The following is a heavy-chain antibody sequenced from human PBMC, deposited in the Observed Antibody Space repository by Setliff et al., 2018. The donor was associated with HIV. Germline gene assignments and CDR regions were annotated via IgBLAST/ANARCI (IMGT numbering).Heavy chain of an antibody. CDR3: ARDHHSGRGSNFPWYSDL. Sequence: VKVSCKASGYTFSNYGITWVRQAPGQGLEWMGWITSYNGNTNYAKKFKGRVTMTTDTSTSIAYMELKSLRSEDTAIYYCARDHHSGRGSNFPWYSDLWGRGTLVTVSS. V-gene: IGHV1-18*01. J-gene: IGHJ2*01. CDR2: ITSYNGNT. CDR1: GYTFSNYG. D-gene: IGHD1-26*01.